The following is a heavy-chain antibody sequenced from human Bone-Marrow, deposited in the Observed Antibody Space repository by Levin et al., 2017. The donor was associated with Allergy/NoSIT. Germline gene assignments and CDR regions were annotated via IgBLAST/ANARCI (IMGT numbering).Heavy chain of an antibody. J-gene: IGHJ6*02. V-gene: IGHV4-39*01. CDR2: IYYSGST. CDR3: ARQDSGSYYAYYYYYGMDV. Sequence: SQTLSLTCTVSGGSISSSSYYWGWIRQPPGKGLEWIGSIYYSGSTYYNPSLKSRVTISVDTSKNQFSLKLSSVTAADTAVYYCARQDSGSYYAYYYYYGMDVWGQGTTVTVSS. CDR1: GGSISSSSYY. D-gene: IGHD1-26*01.